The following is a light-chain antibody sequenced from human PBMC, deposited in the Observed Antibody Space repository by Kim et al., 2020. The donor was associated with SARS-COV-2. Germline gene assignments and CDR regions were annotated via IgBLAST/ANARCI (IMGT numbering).Light chain of an antibody. Sequence: QTIRIGCREGSHRSYYDSRYQQQQAQAPALVIKVKNNQPPGVAARCPGASSGSTASLAITGAEAEDEDDDYCYSRRGSGDNPYVFGTGTKVTVL. V-gene: IGLV3-19*01. CDR2: VKN. CDR3: YSRRGSGDNPYV. CDR1: SHRSYY. J-gene: IGLJ1*01.